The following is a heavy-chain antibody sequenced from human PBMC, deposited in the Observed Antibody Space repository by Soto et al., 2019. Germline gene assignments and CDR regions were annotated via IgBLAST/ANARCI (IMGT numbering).Heavy chain of an antibody. V-gene: IGHV3-21*01. CDR2: ISSSSSYI. CDR1: GFTFSSYS. Sequence: GGSLRLSCAASGFTFSSYSMNWVRQAPGKGLEWVSSISSSSSYIYYADSVKGRFTISRDNAKNSLYLQMNSLRAEDTAVYYCARDHGDSPYYDFWSGYNWFDPWGQGTLVTVSS. CDR3: ARDHGDSPYYDFWSGYNWFDP. D-gene: IGHD3-3*01. J-gene: IGHJ5*02.